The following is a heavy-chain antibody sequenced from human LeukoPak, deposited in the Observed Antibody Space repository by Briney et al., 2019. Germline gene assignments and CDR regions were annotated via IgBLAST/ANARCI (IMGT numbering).Heavy chain of an antibody. D-gene: IGHD1-26*01. J-gene: IGHJ6*02. CDR1: GFSFSYYW. Sequence: GGSLRLSCAASGFSFSYYWMHWVRQGSGKGPVWVSRIIGDGTRTDYADSVKGRFTISRDNAKSTLYLQMNSLRAEDTAVYYCARDLIVSKWEPQLSTQYYYYYYGMDVWGQGTTVTVSS. CDR3: ARDLIVSKWEPQLSTQYYYYYYGMDV. V-gene: IGHV3-74*01. CDR2: IIGDGTRT.